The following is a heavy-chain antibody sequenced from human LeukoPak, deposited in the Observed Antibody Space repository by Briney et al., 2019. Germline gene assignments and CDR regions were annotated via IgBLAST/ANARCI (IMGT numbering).Heavy chain of an antibody. Sequence: PGGSLRLSCAASGFTFSSYGMHWVRQAPAKGLEWVAVISYDGSNKYYADSVKGRFTISRDNSKNTLYLQMNSLRAEDTAVYYCAKSGGSYSFDYYGMDVWGQGTTVTVSS. CDR3: AKSGGSYSFDYYGMDV. CDR2: ISYDGSNK. D-gene: IGHD1-26*01. V-gene: IGHV3-30*18. J-gene: IGHJ6*02. CDR1: GFTFSSYG.